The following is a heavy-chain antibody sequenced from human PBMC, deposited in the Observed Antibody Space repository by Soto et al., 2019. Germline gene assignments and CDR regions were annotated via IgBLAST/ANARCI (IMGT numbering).Heavy chain of an antibody. J-gene: IGHJ4*02. V-gene: IGHV4-34*01. Sequence: QVQLQQWGAGLLKPSETLSLTCAVYGGSFSGYYWSWIRQPPGKGLEWIGEINHSGSTNYNPSLKSRVTISVDTSKNQFSLKLSSVTAADTAVYYCARGRKIVVVPAATAQQWLVRFHRYPYYFDYWGQGTLVTVSS. CDR3: ARGRKIVVVPAATAQQWLVRFHRYPYYFDY. D-gene: IGHD2-2*01. CDR1: GGSFSGYY. CDR2: INHSGST.